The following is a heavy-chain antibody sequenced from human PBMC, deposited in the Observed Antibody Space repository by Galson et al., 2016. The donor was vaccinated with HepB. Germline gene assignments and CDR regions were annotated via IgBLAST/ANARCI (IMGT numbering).Heavy chain of an antibody. CDR2: VDPEDGEP. CDR1: GYTFTDYY. Sequence: QSGAEVKKPGESLTISCKVSGYTFTDYYMHWVQQAPGKGLEWMGLVDPEDGEPIYVERFQGRVTITADTSTDTVYMELSSLRSEDTAVYYCAPLGRGFNNLRDYWGQGALVTVSA. V-gene: IGHV1-69-2*01. CDR3: APLGRGFNNLRDY. J-gene: IGHJ4*02. D-gene: IGHD1/OR15-1a*01.